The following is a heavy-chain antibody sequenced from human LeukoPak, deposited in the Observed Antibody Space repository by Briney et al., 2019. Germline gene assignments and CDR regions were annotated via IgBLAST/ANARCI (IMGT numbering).Heavy chain of an antibody. J-gene: IGHJ6*04. Sequence: GGSLILSCSASGFTFSSYETNWDRQGPGNWLKWFSSISSSGSTIYYADSVKGRFTISRDNAKNSLYLQMNSLRAEDTAVFFFEQKTAYDILTGYYPYYGMDVWGKGTTVTVSS. CDR3: EQKTAYDILTGYYPYYGMDV. CDR2: ISSSGSTI. CDR1: GFTFSSYE. D-gene: IGHD3-9*01. V-gene: IGHV3-48*03.